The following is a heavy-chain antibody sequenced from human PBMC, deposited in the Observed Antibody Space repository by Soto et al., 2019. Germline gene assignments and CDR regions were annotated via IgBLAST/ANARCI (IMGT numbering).Heavy chain of an antibody. Sequence: EVQLVESGGGLVKPGGSLRLSCAASGFTFSNFWMNWVRQAPGKGLEWVGRIKSKTDGGTTDYAAPVKCRFTISRDDANNTLYLQMNSLKTETTAVYYCTTEGEWLLYAFDIWGQGTMVTVSS. V-gene: IGHV3-15*07. D-gene: IGHD3-3*01. J-gene: IGHJ3*02. CDR2: IKSKTDGGTT. CDR1: GFTFSNFW. CDR3: TTEGEWLLYAFDI.